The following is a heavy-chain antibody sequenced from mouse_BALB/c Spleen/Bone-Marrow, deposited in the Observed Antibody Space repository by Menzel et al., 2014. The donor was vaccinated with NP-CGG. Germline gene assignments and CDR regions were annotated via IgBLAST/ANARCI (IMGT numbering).Heavy chain of an antibody. CDR1: GFSLTSYG. Sequence: VKLMESGPGPVAPSQSLSITCTISGFSLTSYGVHWVRQPPGKGLEWLVVIWSDGSTTYNSALKSRLSISKDNSKSQVFLKMNSLQTDDTAMYYCARNGNFYAMDYWGQGTSVTVSS. J-gene: IGHJ4*01. D-gene: IGHD2-1*01. V-gene: IGHV2-6-1*01. CDR2: IWSDGST. CDR3: ARNGNFYAMDY.